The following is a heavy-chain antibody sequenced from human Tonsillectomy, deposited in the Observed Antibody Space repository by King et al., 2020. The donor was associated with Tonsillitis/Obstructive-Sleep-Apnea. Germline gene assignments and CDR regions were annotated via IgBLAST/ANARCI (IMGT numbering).Heavy chain of an antibody. J-gene: IGHJ4*02. D-gene: IGHD3-22*01. CDR3: ARRSNYFASASDFDC. V-gene: IGHV5-51*07. Sequence: QLVQSGAEVKKAGESLKISCKGSGYSFTTYWIGWVHQMPGKGLEWMGIMYPGDSDTRYSPSFQGQVTISADKSISTAYLQWSSLKASDTAMYYCARRSNYFASASDFDCWGQGTLVTVSA. CDR1: GYSFTTYW. CDR2: MYPGDSDT.